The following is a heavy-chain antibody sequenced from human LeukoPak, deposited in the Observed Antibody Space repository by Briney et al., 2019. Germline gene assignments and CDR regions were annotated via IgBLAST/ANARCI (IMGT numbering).Heavy chain of an antibody. CDR1: GYTFTSYG. J-gene: IGHJ6*02. CDR2: ISAYNGNT. Sequence: ASVKVSCKASGYTFTSYGISWVRQAPGQGLEWMGWISAYNGNTNYAQKLQGRVTMTTDTSTSTAYMELRSLRSDDTAVYYCATGWSSYDSSLGSPEEPYGMDVWGQGTTVTVSS. D-gene: IGHD3-22*01. V-gene: IGHV1-18*01. CDR3: ATGWSSYDSSLGSPEEPYGMDV.